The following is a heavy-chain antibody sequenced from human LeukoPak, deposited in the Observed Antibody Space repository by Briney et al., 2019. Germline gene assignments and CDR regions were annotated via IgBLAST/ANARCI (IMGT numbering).Heavy chain of an antibody. Sequence: PGRSLRLSCAASGFTFSSYAMSWVRQAPGKGLEWVSAISGSGGSTNYADSVKGRFTISRDNAKNTVYLQMNSLRAEDTAVYYCARGMFGGYCTDYWGQGTWVPVSS. J-gene: IGHJ4*02. CDR3: ARGMFGGYCTDY. V-gene: IGHV3-23*01. CDR2: ISGSGGST. D-gene: IGHD3-3*01. CDR1: GFTFSSYA.